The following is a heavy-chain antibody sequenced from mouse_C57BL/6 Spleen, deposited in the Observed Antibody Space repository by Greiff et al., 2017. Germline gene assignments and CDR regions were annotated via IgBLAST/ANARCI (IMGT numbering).Heavy chain of an antibody. D-gene: IGHD1-1*01. Sequence: EVQGAESGGGLVKPGGSLKLSCAASGFTFSSYAMSWVRQTPEKRLEWVATISDGGSYTYYPDNVKGRFTISRDNAKNNLYLQMSHLKSEDTAMYYCARDGYYGSSPYAMDYWGQGTSVTVSS. CDR1: GFTFSSYA. J-gene: IGHJ4*01. V-gene: IGHV5-4*01. CDR3: ARDGYYGSSPYAMDY. CDR2: ISDGGSYT.